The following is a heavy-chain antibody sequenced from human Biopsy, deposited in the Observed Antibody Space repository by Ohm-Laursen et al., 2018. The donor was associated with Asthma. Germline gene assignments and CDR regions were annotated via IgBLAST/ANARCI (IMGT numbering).Heavy chain of an antibody. Sequence: SETLSLTCIVSGGSIGIYYWGWIRQPPGKGLEYIGYTHYGGTTNTDPSLTGRVTMSVDTSKNQFSLKVTSVTAADTAVYFCARVRGAFYESSVKNAFDVWGQGTMVTVSS. J-gene: IGHJ3*01. V-gene: IGHV4-59*01. CDR2: THYGGTT. D-gene: IGHD3-22*01. CDR1: GGSIGIYY. CDR3: ARVRGAFYESSVKNAFDV.